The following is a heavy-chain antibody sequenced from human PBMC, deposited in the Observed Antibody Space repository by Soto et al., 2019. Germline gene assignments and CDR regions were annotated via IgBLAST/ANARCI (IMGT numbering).Heavy chain of an antibody. CDR3: AQTLGLAVSGPGRFDL. Sequence: QVQLVQSGAEVKKPASSVKVSCKASGGTFSRYAISWVRQAPGQGLEWLGGITPLFGTPNYAQSFQGRLTITADESTSXVYMELRSLRSEDTAVYYCAQTLGLAVSGPGRFDLWGRGTLVTVTS. CDR2: ITPLFGTP. V-gene: IGHV1-69*12. CDR1: GGTFSRYA. J-gene: IGHJ2*01. D-gene: IGHD6-19*01.